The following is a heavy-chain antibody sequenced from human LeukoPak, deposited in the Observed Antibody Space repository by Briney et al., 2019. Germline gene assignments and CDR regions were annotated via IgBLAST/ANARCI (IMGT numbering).Heavy chain of an antibody. CDR3: ARQADYYDSSGYYYRPFDY. Sequence: SQTLSLTCAVSGGSISSGGYSWSWIRQPPGKGLEWIGYIYHSGSTYYNPSLKSRVTISVDRSKNQSSLKLSSVTAADTAVYYCARQADYYDSSGYYYRPFDYWGQGTLVTVSS. V-gene: IGHV4-30-2*01. CDR1: GGSISSGGYS. D-gene: IGHD3-22*01. CDR2: IYHSGST. J-gene: IGHJ4*02.